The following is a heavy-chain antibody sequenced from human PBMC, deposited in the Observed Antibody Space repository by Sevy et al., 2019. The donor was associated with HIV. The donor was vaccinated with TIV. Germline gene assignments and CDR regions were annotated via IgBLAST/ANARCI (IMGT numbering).Heavy chain of an antibody. D-gene: IGHD5-18*01. V-gene: IGHV3-7*01. CDR1: GFSFSIYW. CDR3: VREGQGGYSYSFDY. J-gene: IGHJ4*01. Sequence: GGSLRLSCAASGFSFSIYWMSWVRQAPGKGLEWVATMKQDGSEEDYVDSVKGRFTISRDNAKNSLFLQMNSLSAEDTDVYYCVREGQGGYSYSFDYWGHGTLVTVSS. CDR2: MKQDGSEE.